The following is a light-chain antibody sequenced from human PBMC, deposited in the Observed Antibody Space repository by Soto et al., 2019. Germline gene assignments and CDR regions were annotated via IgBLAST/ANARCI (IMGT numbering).Light chain of an antibody. J-gene: IGLJ1*01. Sequence: QSALTQPASVSGAPGQSITISCTGTSSDVGDYKYVSWYQKHPGRAPKALIYEVSNWPSNVSLRFSGSKSGTTAFLTISGLQADDEADYYCSSFISSSTIVFGSGTKLTVL. CDR1: SSDVGDYKY. CDR2: EVS. V-gene: IGLV2-14*01. CDR3: SSFISSSTIV.